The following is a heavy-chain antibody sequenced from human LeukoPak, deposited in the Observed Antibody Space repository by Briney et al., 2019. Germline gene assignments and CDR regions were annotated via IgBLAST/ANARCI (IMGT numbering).Heavy chain of an antibody. D-gene: IGHD3-10*01. J-gene: IGHJ4*02. V-gene: IGHV3-23*01. CDR3: AKGVWFGELSLFDY. Sequence: GGSLRLSCAASGFTFSTYWMSWVRQAPGKGLEWVSAISGSGGSTYYADSVKGRFTISRDNSKNTLYLQMNSLRAEDTAVYYCAKGVWFGELSLFDYWGQGTLVTVSS. CDR2: ISGSGGST. CDR1: GFTFSTYW.